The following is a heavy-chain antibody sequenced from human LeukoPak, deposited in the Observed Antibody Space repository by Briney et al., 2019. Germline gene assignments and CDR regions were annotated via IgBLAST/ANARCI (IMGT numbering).Heavy chain of an antibody. CDR1: GFTVSSNY. CDR2: ISSSSSTI. D-gene: IGHD3-10*01. J-gene: IGHJ5*02. Sequence: PGGSLRLSCAASGFTVSSNYMSWVRQAPGKGLEWVSYISSSSSTIYYADSVKGRFTISRDNAKNSLYLQMNSLRDEDTAVYYCARGQNVLLWFGELLGPNWFDPWGQGTLVTVSS. V-gene: IGHV3-48*02. CDR3: ARGQNVLLWFGELLGPNWFDP.